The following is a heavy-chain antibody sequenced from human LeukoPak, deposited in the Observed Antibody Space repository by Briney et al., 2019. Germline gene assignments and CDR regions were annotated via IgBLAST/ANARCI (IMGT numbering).Heavy chain of an antibody. Sequence: GGSLRLSCAASGFTFSSYAMHWVSQAPGKGLEYVSAISSNGGSTYYANSVKGRFTISRDNSKNTLYLQMGSLRAEDMAVYYCARGREFYYYMDVWGKGTTVTVSS. CDR3: ARGREFYYYMDV. J-gene: IGHJ6*03. V-gene: IGHV3-64*01. D-gene: IGHD3-10*01. CDR2: ISSNGGST. CDR1: GFTFSSYA.